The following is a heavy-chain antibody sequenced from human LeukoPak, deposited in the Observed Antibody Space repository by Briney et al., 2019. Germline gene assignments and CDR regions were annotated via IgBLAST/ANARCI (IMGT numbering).Heavy chain of an antibody. J-gene: IGHJ4*02. Sequence: ASVKFSCKASGYTFTSYGISWVRQAPGQGLEWMGWISTYNADTDYAQNLQGRVTMTTDTSTSTAYMELRSLRSDDTAVYYCARDPGQYYDILTGYYTPYYFDYWGQGTLVTVPS. CDR2: ISTYNADT. D-gene: IGHD3-9*01. V-gene: IGHV1-18*01. CDR1: GYTFTSYG. CDR3: ARDPGQYYDILTGYYTPYYFDY.